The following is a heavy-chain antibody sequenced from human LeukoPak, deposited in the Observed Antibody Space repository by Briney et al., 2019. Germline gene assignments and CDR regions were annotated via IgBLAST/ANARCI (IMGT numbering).Heavy chain of an antibody. CDR3: ARDGDYGDSSGLD. D-gene: IGHD4-17*01. J-gene: IGHJ4*02. V-gene: IGHV1-2*02. CDR2: INPNSGGT. Sequence: ASLRVSCKASGYTFTGYYMHWGRHAPGQGVEWMGWINPNSGGTNYAQKFQGRVTMTRDTSISTAYMELSRLRSDDTAVYYCARDGDYGDSSGLDWGQGTLVTVSS. CDR1: GYTFTGYY.